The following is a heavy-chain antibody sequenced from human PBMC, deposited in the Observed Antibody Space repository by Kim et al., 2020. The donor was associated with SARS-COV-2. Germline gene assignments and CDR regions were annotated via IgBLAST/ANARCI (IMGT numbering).Heavy chain of an antibody. CDR1: GGSISSSSYH. CDR2: IYYSGST. D-gene: IGHD5-18*01. V-gene: IGHV4-39*01. Sequence: SETLSLTCTVSGGSISSSSYHWGWIRQPPGKGLEWIGSIYYSGSTYYNPSLKSRVTISVDTSKNQFSLKLSSVTAADTAVYYCARRGDTAMVKYWYFDP. CDR3: ARRGDTAMVKYWYFDP. J-gene: IGHJ2*01.